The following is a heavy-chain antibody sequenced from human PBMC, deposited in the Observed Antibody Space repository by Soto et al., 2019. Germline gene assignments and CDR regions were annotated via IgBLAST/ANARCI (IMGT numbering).Heavy chain of an antibody. D-gene: IGHD5-12*01. V-gene: IGHV1-69*13. CDR2: IIPIFGTA. CDR3: ARVGIRGIVATTYYFDY. CDR1: GGTFSSYA. J-gene: IGHJ4*02. Sequence: SVKVSCKAFGGTFSSYAISWVRQAPGQGLEWMGGIIPIFGTANYAQKFQGRVTITADESTSTAYMELSSLRSEDTAVYYCARVGIRGIVATTYYFDYWGQGTLVTVSS.